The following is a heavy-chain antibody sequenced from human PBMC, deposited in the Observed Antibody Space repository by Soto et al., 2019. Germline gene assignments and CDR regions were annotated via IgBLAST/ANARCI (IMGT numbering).Heavy chain of an antibody. CDR3: ARADDYGDYPPDY. V-gene: IGHV3-33*01. D-gene: IGHD4-17*01. CDR1: GFTFSSYG. J-gene: IGHJ4*02. Sequence: QVQLVESGGGVVQPGRSLSLSCAASGFTFSSYGMHWVRQAPGKGLEWVAVIWYDGSNKYYADSVKGRFTISRDNSKNTLYLQMNSLRAEDTAVYYCARADDYGDYPPDYWGQGTLVTVSS. CDR2: IWYDGSNK.